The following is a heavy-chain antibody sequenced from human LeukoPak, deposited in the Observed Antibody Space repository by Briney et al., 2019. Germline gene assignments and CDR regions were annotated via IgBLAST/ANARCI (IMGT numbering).Heavy chain of an antibody. CDR1: AYSISSGYY. V-gene: IGHV4-38-2*02. D-gene: IGHD1-20*01. J-gene: IGHJ4*02. CDR2: LSHSGST. Sequence: SETLSLTCTVSAYSISSGYYWGWIRQPPGKGLEWIGSLSHSGSTYYNPSLKSRVTISVDTSKNQFSLRLRSVTAADTAVYYCARVRYNWNRDFDYWGQGTLVTVSS. CDR3: ARVRYNWNRDFDY.